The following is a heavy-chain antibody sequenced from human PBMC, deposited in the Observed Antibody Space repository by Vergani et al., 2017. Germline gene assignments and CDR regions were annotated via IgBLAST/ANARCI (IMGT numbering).Heavy chain of an antibody. Sequence: EVQLVESGGGLVQPGGSLRLSCAASGFTFSSYSMNWVRQAPGKGLEWVSYISSSSSTIYYADSVKGRFTISRDNAKNSLYLQMNSLRDEDTAVYYCARDVDRFWGYSGYDLFDYWGQGTLVTVSS. J-gene: IGHJ4*02. V-gene: IGHV3-48*02. D-gene: IGHD5-12*01. CDR2: ISSSSSTI. CDR3: ARDVDRFWGYSGYDLFDY. CDR1: GFTFSSYS.